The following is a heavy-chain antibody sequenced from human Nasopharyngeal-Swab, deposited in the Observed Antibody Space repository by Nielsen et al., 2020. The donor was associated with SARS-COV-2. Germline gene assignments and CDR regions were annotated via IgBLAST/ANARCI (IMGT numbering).Heavy chain of an antibody. D-gene: IGHD5-18*01. Sequence: GGSLRLSCAASGFTFSSCAMHWVRQAPGKGLEWVAVISYDGSNKYYADSVKGRFTISRDNSKNTLYLQMNSLRAEDTAVYYCARDQLGDTAMVTPDYWGQGTLVTVSS. CDR1: GFTFSSCA. J-gene: IGHJ4*02. CDR2: ISYDGSNK. V-gene: IGHV3-30*04. CDR3: ARDQLGDTAMVTPDY.